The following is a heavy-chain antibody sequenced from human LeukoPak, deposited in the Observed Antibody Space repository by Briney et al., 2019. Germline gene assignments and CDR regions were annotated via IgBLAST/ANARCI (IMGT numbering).Heavy chain of an antibody. CDR1: GFTFSSYA. V-gene: IGHV3-23*01. Sequence: GGSLRLSCAASGFTFSSYAMSWVRQAPGKGLEWVSAISGSGGSTYYADSVKGRFTISRDNSKNTMYLQMNSLRAEDTAVYYCAKGIKYSSSVSFDCWGQGTLVTVSS. CDR2: ISGSGGST. J-gene: IGHJ4*02. D-gene: IGHD6-6*01. CDR3: AKGIKYSSSVSFDC.